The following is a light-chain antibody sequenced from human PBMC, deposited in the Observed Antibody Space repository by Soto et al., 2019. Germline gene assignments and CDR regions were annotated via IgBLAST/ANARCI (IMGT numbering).Light chain of an antibody. CDR1: SSDVGGYNY. J-gene: IGLJ3*02. CDR2: EVS. CDR3: SSYTSSSTLV. Sequence: QSVLTQPASVSGSPGQSITISCTGTSSDVGGYNYVSWYQHHPGKPPKLMIYEVSNRPSGVSNRFSGSKSGNTASLTISGLQAEDEADYYCSSYTSSSTLVFGGGTKVTVL. V-gene: IGLV2-14*01.